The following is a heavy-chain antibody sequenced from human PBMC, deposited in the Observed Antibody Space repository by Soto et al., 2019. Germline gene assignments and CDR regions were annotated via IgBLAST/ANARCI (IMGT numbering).Heavy chain of an antibody. D-gene: IGHD3-10*01. CDR3: ARVTGGGWFDP. CDR2: IYYSGST. CDR1: GGSISSYY. Sequence: PSETLSLTCTVSGGSISSYYWSWIRQPPGKGLEWIGYIYYSGSTNYNPSLKSRVTISVDTSKNQFSLKLSSVTAADTAVYYCARVTGGGWFDPWGQGTLVTSPQ. V-gene: IGHV4-59*01. J-gene: IGHJ5*02.